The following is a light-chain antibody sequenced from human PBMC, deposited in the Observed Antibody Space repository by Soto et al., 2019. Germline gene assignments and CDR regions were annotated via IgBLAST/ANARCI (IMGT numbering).Light chain of an antibody. J-gene: IGKJ3*01. CDR3: QQYYCYPPFT. Sequence: AIRMTQSPSSFSASTGDRVTITCRASQGISSYLAWYQQKPGKAPKLLIYAASTLQSGVPSRFSGSGSGTDFPLTISRLQSEDFATYYCQQYYCYPPFTFGPGTKVDIK. CDR1: QGISSY. V-gene: IGKV1-8*01. CDR2: AAS.